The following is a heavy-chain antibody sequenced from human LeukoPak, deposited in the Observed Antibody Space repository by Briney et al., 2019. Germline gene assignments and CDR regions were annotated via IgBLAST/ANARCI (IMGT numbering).Heavy chain of an antibody. Sequence: GGSLRLSCAASGFTFDDYAMHWVRHAPGKGLEWVSGISWNSGSIGYADSVKGRFTISRDNAKNSLYLQMNSLRAEDTALYYCAKDKLVRRGYYDSSGYNDYWGQGTLVTVSS. CDR3: AKDKLVRRGYYDSSGYNDY. D-gene: IGHD3-22*01. CDR1: GFTFDDYA. J-gene: IGHJ4*02. V-gene: IGHV3-9*01. CDR2: ISWNSGSI.